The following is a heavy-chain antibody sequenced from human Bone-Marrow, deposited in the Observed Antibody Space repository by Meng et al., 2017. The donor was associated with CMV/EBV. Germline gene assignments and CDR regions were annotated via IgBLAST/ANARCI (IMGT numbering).Heavy chain of an antibody. J-gene: IGHJ4*02. CDR2: ISGSGSST. CDR3: AKDPNY. Sequence: GESLKISCAASGFTFSSYAMSWVRQAPGKGLEWVSTISGSGSSTYYVDSVKGQFTISRDNSKNTLYLQLNSLRAEDAAVYYCAKDPNYWGQGTLVTVSS. V-gene: IGHV3-23*01. CDR1: GFTFSSYA.